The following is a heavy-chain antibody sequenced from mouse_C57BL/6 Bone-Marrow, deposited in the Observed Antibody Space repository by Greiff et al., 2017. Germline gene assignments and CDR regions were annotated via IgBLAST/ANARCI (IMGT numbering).Heavy chain of an antibody. J-gene: IGHJ1*03. D-gene: IGHD1-1*01. CDR2: ISYSGST. Sequence: EVKLQESGPGMVKPSQSLSLTCTVTGYSITSGYDWHWIRHFPGNKLEWMGYISYSGSTNYNPSLKSRISITHDTSKNHFFLKLNSVTTEDTATYYCARENYYGSSPPWYFDVWGTGTTVTVSS. CDR3: ARENYYGSSPPWYFDV. CDR1: GYSITSGYD. V-gene: IGHV3-1*01.